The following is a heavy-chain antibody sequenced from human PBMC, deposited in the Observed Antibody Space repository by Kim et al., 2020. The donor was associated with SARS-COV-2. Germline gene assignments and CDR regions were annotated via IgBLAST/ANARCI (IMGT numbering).Heavy chain of an antibody. CDR3: ARGTLEWVTIYAPRMPLPFDY. CDR1: GFTFSSYA. J-gene: IGHJ4*02. D-gene: IGHD3-9*01. V-gene: IGHV3-30*04. Sequence: GGSLRLSCAASGFTFSSYAMHWVRQAPGKGLEWVAVISYDGSNKYYADSVKGRFTISRDNSKNTLYLQMNSLRAEDTAVYYCARGTLEWVTIYAPRMPLPFDYWGQGTLVTVSS. CDR2: ISYDGSNK.